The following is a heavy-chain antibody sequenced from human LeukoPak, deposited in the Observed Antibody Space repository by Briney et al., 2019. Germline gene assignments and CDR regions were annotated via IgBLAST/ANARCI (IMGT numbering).Heavy chain of an antibody. V-gene: IGHV4-34*01. D-gene: IGHD3-22*01. J-gene: IGHJ4*02. Sequence: SETLSLTCAVYGGSFSGYYWSWIRQPPGKGLEWIGEINHSGSTNYNPSLKSRVTISVDTSKNQFSLKLSSVTAADTAVYYCARAHGWLEGWIDYWGQGTLVTVSS. CDR2: INHSGST. CDR1: GGSFSGYY. CDR3: ARAHGWLEGWIDY.